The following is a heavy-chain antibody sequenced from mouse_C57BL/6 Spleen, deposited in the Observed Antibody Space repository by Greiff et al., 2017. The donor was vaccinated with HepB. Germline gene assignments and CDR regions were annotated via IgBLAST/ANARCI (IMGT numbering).Heavy chain of an antibody. Sequence: VQLVESGAELARPGASVKLSCKASGYTFTSYGISWVKQRTGQGLEWIGEIYPRSGNTYYNEKFKGKATLTADKSSSTAYMELRSLTSEDSAVYFCARRDDGYSYFDYWGQGTTLTVSS. CDR2: IYPRSGNT. J-gene: IGHJ2*01. D-gene: IGHD2-3*01. CDR1: GYTFTSYG. V-gene: IGHV1-81*01. CDR3: ARRDDGYSYFDY.